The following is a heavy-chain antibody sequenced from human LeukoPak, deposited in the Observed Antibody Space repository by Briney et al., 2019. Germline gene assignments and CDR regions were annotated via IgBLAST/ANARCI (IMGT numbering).Heavy chain of an antibody. CDR3: AKVEDYGDYVWD. J-gene: IGHJ4*02. D-gene: IGHD4-17*01. CDR1: GFTFSSYA. V-gene: IGHV3-23*01. Sequence: GGSLRLSCAASGFTFSSYAMSWVRQAPGKGLEWVSAISGSGVSTYYADSVKGRFTISRDNSKNTLYLQMNSLRAEDTAVYYCAKVEDYGDYVWDWGQGTLVTVSS. CDR2: ISGSGVST.